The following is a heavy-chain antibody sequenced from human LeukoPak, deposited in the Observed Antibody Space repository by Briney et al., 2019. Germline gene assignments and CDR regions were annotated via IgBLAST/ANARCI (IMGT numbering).Heavy chain of an antibody. D-gene: IGHD4-23*01. CDR1: GGSFSGYH. Sequence: SETLSLTRAVHGGSFSGYHWNWIRQSPEKGLEWIGEINDRGRTNYNPSLKSRVTLSVDTSKKQFSLRLSAVTAADTAIYYCARDPTTVVTLPYYFDFWGQGTLVTVSS. V-gene: IGHV4-34*01. CDR3: ARDPTTVVTLPYYFDF. CDR2: INDRGRT. J-gene: IGHJ4*02.